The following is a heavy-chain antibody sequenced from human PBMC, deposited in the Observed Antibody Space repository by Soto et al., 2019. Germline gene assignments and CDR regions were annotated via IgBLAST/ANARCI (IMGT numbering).Heavy chain of an antibody. J-gene: IGHJ6*02. V-gene: IGHV1-18*01. CDR1: GYTFTNYG. Sequence: ASVKVSCKAAGYTFTNYGISWVRQAPGQGLEWMGWIVTYNGNTQSTQKLQGRVTMTTDTSTSTAYMDLRSLRSDDTAIYFCARGGYYDSSGSRNYHYYGMNVWGQGTTVTVSS. CDR2: IVTYNGNT. D-gene: IGHD3-22*01. CDR3: ARGGYYDSSGSRNYHYYGMNV.